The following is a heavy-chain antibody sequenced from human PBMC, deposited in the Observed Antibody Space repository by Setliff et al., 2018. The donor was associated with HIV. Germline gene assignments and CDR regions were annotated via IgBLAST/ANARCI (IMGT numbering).Heavy chain of an antibody. CDR2: IHSTGRT. J-gene: IGHJ3*01. CDR1: GDSIIDSY. Sequence: KSSETLSLTCTVSGDSIIDSYWSWVRQHPGKGLEWIGYIHSTGRTNYSPSLKSRVTTSVDTSKNHFPLRLRSVTAADTAVYYCARLSVVIHDTFDVWGHGTMVTVSS. D-gene: IGHD3-22*01. CDR3: ARLSVVIHDTFDV. V-gene: IGHV4-4*09.